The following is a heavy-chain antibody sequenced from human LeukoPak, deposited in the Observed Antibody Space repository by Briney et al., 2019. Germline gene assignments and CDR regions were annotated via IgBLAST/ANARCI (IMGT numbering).Heavy chain of an antibody. D-gene: IGHD3-22*01. CDR1: GFTFSSYE. Sequence: GGSLRLSCAASGFTFSSYEMNWVRQAPGKGLEWVSYISSSGSTIYYADSVKGRFTISRDNSKNTLYLQMNSLRAEDTAVYYCARGYYYALEFDYWGQGTLVTVSS. V-gene: IGHV3-48*03. J-gene: IGHJ4*02. CDR3: ARGYYYALEFDY. CDR2: ISSSGSTI.